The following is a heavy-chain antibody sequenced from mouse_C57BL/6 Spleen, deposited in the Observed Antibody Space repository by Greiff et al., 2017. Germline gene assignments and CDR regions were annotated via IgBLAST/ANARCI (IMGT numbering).Heavy chain of an antibody. D-gene: IGHD4-1*01. J-gene: IGHJ2*01. Sequence: EVQLQQSGPGLVKPSQSLSLTCSVTGYSITSGYYWNWIRQFPGNKLEWMGYISYAGSNNYNPSLKNRISITRDTSKNQFFLKFNSVTTADTATYYCARDLGFDFWGQGTTLTVSS. CDR3: ARDLGFDF. CDR2: ISYAGSN. V-gene: IGHV3-6*01. CDR1: GYSITSGYY.